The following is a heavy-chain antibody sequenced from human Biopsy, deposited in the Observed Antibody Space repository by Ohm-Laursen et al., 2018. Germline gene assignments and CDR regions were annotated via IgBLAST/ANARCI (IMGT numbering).Heavy chain of an antibody. CDR2: ISYTGYT. Sequence: PGTLSLTCTVSGGSFTGHYWSWIRQPPGKGLEWIGHISYTGYTSYNASLKSRVTISVDTSRNHSSLRLSSLTAADTAVYYCARGSNDFGGLYFPRWGQGTLLTVSS. D-gene: IGHD4-23*01. CDR3: ARGSNDFGGLYFPR. J-gene: IGHJ4*02. V-gene: IGHV4-59*11. CDR1: GGSFTGHY.